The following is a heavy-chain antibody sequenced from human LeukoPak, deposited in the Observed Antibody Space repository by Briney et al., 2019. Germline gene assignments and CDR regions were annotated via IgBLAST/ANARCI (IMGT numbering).Heavy chain of an antibody. Sequence: GGSLRLSCAASGFTFSSYGMHWVRLAPGKGLEWVSFLWYDGSNRYYSDSVKGRFTISRDNSKNTLYLQMNSLRAEDTAVYFCAREVAANWSDPWGQGTLVTVSS. CDR2: LWYDGSNR. CDR3: AREVAANWSDP. J-gene: IGHJ5*02. D-gene: IGHD2-15*01. V-gene: IGHV3-33*01. CDR1: GFTFSSYG.